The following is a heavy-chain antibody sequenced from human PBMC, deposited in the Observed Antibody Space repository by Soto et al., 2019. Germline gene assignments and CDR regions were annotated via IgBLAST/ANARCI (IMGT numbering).Heavy chain of an antibody. J-gene: IGHJ5*02. CDR3: ARDNGMAGSFDP. CDR1: GFTFSTYS. CDR2: ITSSSSTI. D-gene: IGHD2-8*01. V-gene: IGHV3-48*02. Sequence: PGGSLRLSCAASGFTFSTYSMNWVRQAPGEGLEWISYITSSSSTIYYADSVKGRFTISRDNAKNSLYLQMNSLRDEDTAMYYCARDNGMAGSFDPWGQGTLVTVSS.